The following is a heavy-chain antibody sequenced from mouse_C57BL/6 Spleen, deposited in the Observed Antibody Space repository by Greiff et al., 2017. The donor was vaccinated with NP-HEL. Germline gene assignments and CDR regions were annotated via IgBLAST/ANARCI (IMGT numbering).Heavy chain of an antibody. Sequence: VQLQQPGAELVRPGSSVKLSCKASGYTFTSYWMHWVKQRPIQGLEWIGNIDPSDSETHYNQKFKDKATLTVDKSSSTAYMQLSSLTSEDSAVYYCARERLRRRKDFDYWGQGTTLTVSS. CDR3: ARERLRRRKDFDY. CDR1: GYTFTSYW. J-gene: IGHJ2*01. D-gene: IGHD2-2*01. CDR2: IDPSDSET. V-gene: IGHV1-52*01.